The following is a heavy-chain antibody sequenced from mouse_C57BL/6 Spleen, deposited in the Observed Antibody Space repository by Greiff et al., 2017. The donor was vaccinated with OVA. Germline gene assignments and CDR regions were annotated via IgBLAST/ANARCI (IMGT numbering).Heavy chain of an antibody. CDR1: GFSLTSYG. Sequence: VQVVESGPGLVQPSQSLSITCTVSGFSLTSYGVHWVRQPPGKGLEWLGVIWSGGSTDYNAAFISRLSISKDNSKSQVFFKMNSLQADDTAIYYCAKYDYGFAYWGQGTLVTVSA. J-gene: IGHJ3*01. V-gene: IGHV2-4*01. CDR3: AKYDYGFAY. D-gene: IGHD2-4*01. CDR2: IWSGGST.